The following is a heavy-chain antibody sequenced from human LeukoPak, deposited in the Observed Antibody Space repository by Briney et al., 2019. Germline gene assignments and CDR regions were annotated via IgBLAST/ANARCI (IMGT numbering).Heavy chain of an antibody. D-gene: IGHD4-11*01. CDR1: GFTFSSYA. V-gene: IGHV3-23*01. J-gene: IGHJ4*02. CDR2: ISASGGST. Sequence: PGGSLRLSCAASGFTFSSYAMSWVRQPPGKGLEWVSAISASGGSTYYVDSVKGRFTISRDNSKNTLYLQMNSRRAEDTAVYYCAKDLRLLNDYNNLIFDYWGQGTLVTASS. CDR3: AKDLRLLNDYNNLIFDY.